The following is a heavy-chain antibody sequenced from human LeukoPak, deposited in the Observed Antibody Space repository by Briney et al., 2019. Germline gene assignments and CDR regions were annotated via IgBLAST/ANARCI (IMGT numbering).Heavy chain of an antibody. J-gene: IGHJ4*02. CDR3: ASLIAVAGYYFDY. D-gene: IGHD6-19*01. CDR1: GFTFSNYW. Sequence: GGSLRLSCAASGFTFSNYWMSWVRQAPGKGLEWVAVIWYDGSNKYYADSVKGRFTISRDNSKNTLYLQMNSLRAEDTAVYYCASLIAVAGYYFDYWGQGTLVTVSS. V-gene: IGHV3-33*08. CDR2: IWYDGSNK.